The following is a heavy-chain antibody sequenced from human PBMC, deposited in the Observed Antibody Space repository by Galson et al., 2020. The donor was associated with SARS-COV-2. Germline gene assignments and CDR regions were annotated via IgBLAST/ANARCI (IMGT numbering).Heavy chain of an antibody. CDR3: TRDAFPDRGRYFDWLGWYFDL. CDR1: GITFGDYA. Sequence: GGSLRLSCTASGITFGDYAMSWVRLAPGKGLEWVGFIRSKANGVTTQYAASVNGRFTISRDDSKSIAYLHMNSLKTEDTAVYYCTRDAFPDRGRYFDWLGWYFDLWGRGTLVTVSS. D-gene: IGHD3-9*01. CDR2: IRSKANGVTT. J-gene: IGHJ2*01. V-gene: IGHV3-49*04.